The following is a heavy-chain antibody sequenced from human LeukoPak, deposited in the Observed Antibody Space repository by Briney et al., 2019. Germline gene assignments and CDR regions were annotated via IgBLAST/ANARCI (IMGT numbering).Heavy chain of an antibody. J-gene: IGHJ5*02. D-gene: IGHD3-16*01. Sequence: ASVKVSCKSSGYTFTSYAMNWVRQAPGQGLEWMGWINPNSGGTNYAQKFQGRVTMTRDTSISTAYMELSRLRSDDTAVYYCARDGGTNWFDPWGQGTLVTVSS. CDR1: GYTFTSYA. CDR2: INPNSGGT. V-gene: IGHV1-2*02. CDR3: ARDGGTNWFDP.